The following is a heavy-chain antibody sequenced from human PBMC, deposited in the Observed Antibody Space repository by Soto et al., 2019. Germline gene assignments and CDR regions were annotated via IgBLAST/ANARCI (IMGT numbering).Heavy chain of an antibody. CDR2: IYYSGST. Sequence: PSETLSLTCTVSGGSISSYYWSWIRQPPGKGLEWIGYIYYSGSTNYNPSLKSRVTISVDTSKNQFSLKLSSVTAADTAVYYCARVTPPTGSSSGSWFDPWGQGTLVTVSS. J-gene: IGHJ5*02. CDR3: ARVTPPTGSSSGSWFDP. V-gene: IGHV4-59*01. CDR1: GGSISSYY. D-gene: IGHD6-6*01.